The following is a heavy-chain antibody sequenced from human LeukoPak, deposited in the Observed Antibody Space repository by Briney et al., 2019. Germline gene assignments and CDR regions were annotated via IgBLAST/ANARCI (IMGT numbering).Heavy chain of an antibody. J-gene: IGHJ4*02. CDR2: VSYDGDNT. CDR1: GFTFSNYA. D-gene: IGHD3-9*01. CDR3: ARVSGYFDWLNSDY. Sequence: GGSLRLSCAASGFTFSNYAMHWVRQAPGKGLEWVATVSYDGDNTYYADSVKGRFTISRDNSKNTLYLQMNSLRAEDTAVYYCARVSGYFDWLNSDYWGQGTLVAVSS. V-gene: IGHV3-30-3*01.